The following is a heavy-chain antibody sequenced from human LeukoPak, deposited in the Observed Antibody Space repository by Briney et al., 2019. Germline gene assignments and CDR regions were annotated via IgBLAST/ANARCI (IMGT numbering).Heavy chain of an antibody. CDR2: ISWNSGNI. Sequence: GGSLRLSCTASGFNFSTYWMTWVRQAPGKGLEWVSGISWNSGNIGYADSVKGRFTISRDNAKNSLYLQMNSLRAEDTALYYCAKGSLAAAAFNWFDPWGQGTLVSVSS. CDR3: AKGSLAAAAFNWFDP. CDR1: GFNFSTYW. J-gene: IGHJ5*02. V-gene: IGHV3-9*01. D-gene: IGHD6-13*01.